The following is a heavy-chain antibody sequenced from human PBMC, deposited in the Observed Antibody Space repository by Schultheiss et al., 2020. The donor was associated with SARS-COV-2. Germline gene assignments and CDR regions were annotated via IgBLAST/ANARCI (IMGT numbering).Heavy chain of an antibody. J-gene: IGHJ4*02. Sequence: SETLSLTCTVSGGSISSSSYYWSWIRQPPGKGLEWIGYIYYSGSTNYNPSLKSRVTISVDTSKNQFSLKLSSVTAADTAVYYCARQCVKWELLNSNDYWGQGTLVTVSS. D-gene: IGHD1-26*01. CDR2: IYYSGST. CDR1: GGSISSSSYY. V-gene: IGHV4-61*05. CDR3: ARQCVKWELLNSNDY.